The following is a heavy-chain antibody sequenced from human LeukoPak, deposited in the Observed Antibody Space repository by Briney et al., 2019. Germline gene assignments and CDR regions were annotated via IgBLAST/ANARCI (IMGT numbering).Heavy chain of an antibody. D-gene: IGHD3-22*01. CDR1: GGSISSSSNY. V-gene: IGHV4-39*07. CDR2: IYNSGST. CDR3: ARDYLYYYDSSGYGYFDL. J-gene: IGHJ2*01. Sequence: SETLSLTCTVSGGSISSSSNYWGWIPQPPGKGLEWIGRIYNSGSTNYNPPLKSRVTMSVDRSKNQCSLKLSSVTAADTAVYYCARDYLYYYDSSGYGYFDLWGRGTLVTVSS.